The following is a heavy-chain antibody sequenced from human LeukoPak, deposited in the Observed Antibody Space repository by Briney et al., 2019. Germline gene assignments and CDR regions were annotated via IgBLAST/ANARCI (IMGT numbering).Heavy chain of an antibody. CDR2: IYYSGST. CDR3: AGGGYYYDSSGSPPRDY. J-gene: IGHJ4*02. V-gene: IGHV4-39*07. CDR1: GGSISSSSYY. Sequence: KASETLSLTCTVSGGSISSSSYYWGWIRQPPGKGLEWIGSIYYSGSTYYNPSLKSRVTISVDTSKNQFSLKLSSVTAADTAVYYCAGGGYYYDSSGSPPRDYWGQGTLVTVSS. D-gene: IGHD3-22*01.